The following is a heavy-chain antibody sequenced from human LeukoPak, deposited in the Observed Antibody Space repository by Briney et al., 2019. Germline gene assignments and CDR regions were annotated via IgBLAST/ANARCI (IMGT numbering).Heavy chain of an antibody. J-gene: IGHJ4*02. CDR2: ISSSSSYI. CDR1: GFTFSIYS. V-gene: IGHV3-21*01. D-gene: IGHD6-19*01. Sequence: GGSLRLSCVASGFTFSIYSINWVRQAPGKGLEWVSSISSSSSYIYYADSVKGRFTISRDNAKNSLYLQMNSLRAEDTAVYYCARTGYSSGWPLLDYWGQGTLVTVSS. CDR3: ARTGYSSGWPLLDY.